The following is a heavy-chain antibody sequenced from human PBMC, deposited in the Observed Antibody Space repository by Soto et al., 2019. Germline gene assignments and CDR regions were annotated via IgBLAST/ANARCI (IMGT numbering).Heavy chain of an antibody. V-gene: IGHV3-11*06. J-gene: IGHJ4*02. D-gene: IGHD1-26*01. CDR2: ISSSSSYT. CDR1: GFTFSDYY. CDR3: ARDEIVGATRAHFDY. Sequence: QVQLVESGGGLVKPGGSLRLSCAASGFTFSDYYMSWIRQAPGKGLEWVSYISSSSSYTNYADSVKGRFTISRDNAKNSLYLQMNGLRAEDTAVYYCARDEIVGATRAHFDYWGQGTLVTVSS.